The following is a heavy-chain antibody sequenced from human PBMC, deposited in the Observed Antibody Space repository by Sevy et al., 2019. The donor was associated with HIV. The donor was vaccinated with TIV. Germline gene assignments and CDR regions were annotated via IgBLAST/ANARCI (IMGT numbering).Heavy chain of an antibody. CDR1: GFTFSSYG. CDR2: ISYDGSNK. J-gene: IGHJ4*02. Sequence: GGSLRLSCAASGFTFSSYGMHWVRQAPGKGLEWVAVISYDGSNKYYADSVKGRFTISGDNSKNTLYLQMNSLRAEDTAVYYCAKDRAVDTAMVVWGQGTLVTVSS. CDR3: AKDRAVDTAMVV. V-gene: IGHV3-30*18. D-gene: IGHD5-18*01.